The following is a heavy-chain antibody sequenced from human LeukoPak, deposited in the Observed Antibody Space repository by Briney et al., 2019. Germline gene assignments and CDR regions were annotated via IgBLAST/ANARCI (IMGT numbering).Heavy chain of an antibody. Sequence: GGSVRLSCAASGFTFSSYWMHWVRQAPGKGLVWVSRINSDGSTTTYADSVKGRFTISRDNSKNTLYLQMNSLRAEDTAVYYCAKRIQSAMATGYWGQGTLVTVSS. CDR1: GFTFSSYW. CDR3: AKRIQSAMATGY. CDR2: INSDGSTT. D-gene: IGHD5-18*01. J-gene: IGHJ4*02. V-gene: IGHV3-74*01.